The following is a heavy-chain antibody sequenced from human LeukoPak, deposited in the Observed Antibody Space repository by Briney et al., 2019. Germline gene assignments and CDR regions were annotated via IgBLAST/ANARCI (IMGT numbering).Heavy chain of an antibody. D-gene: IGHD2-2*01. V-gene: IGHV3-21*01. J-gene: IGHJ4*02. CDR3: ARPLPDCSSTSCYLYFDY. CDR2: ISSSSSYI. Sequence: GGSLRLSCAASGFTFSSYSMNWVRQAPGKGLEWVSSISSSSSYIYYADSVKGRFTISRDNAKNSLYLQMNSLRAEDTAVYYCARPLPDCSSTSCYLYFDYWGQGTLVTVSS. CDR1: GFTFSSYS.